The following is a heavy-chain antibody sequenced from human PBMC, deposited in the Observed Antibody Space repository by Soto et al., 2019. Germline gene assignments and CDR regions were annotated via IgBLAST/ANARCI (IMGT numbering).Heavy chain of an antibody. D-gene: IGHD3-22*01. V-gene: IGHV4-4*07. CDR2: IYTSGST. J-gene: IGHJ4*02. CDR3: AREGLYYDSSGYYSGFDY. CDR1: GGSISSYY. Sequence: MSLTCTVSGGSISSYYWSWIRQPAGKGLEWIGRIYTSGSTNYNPSLKSRVTMSVDTSKNQFSLKLSSVTAADTAVYYCAREGLYYDSSGYYSGFDYWGQGTLVTVSS.